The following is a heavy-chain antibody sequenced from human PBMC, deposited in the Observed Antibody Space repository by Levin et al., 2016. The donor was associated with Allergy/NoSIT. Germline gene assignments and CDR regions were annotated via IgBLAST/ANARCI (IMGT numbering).Heavy chain of an antibody. J-gene: IGHJ3*02. D-gene: IGHD3-10*01. CDR2: ISYDGSNK. V-gene: IGHV3-30*18. CDR3: AKDLRRLLWFGELLSYDAFDI. Sequence: WIRQPPGKGLEWVAVISYDGSNKYYADSVKGRFTISRDNSKNTLYLQMNSLRAEDTAVYYCAKDLRRLLWFGELLSYDAFDIWGQGTMVTVSS.